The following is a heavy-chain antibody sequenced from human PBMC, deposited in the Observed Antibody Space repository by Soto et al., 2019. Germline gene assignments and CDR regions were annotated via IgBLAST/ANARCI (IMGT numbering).Heavy chain of an antibody. CDR3: AKAWGVRGGIWGMGV. Sequence: EVQLVESGGGLVQPGRSLRLSCEASGFTFDDYVMHWVRQAPGKGLEWVSGISWNGDSMAFADSVKGRFGISRDNAKHYLYLQMNSLGEDDTDLYYCAKAWGVRGGIWGMGVWGQGTTVTVS. D-gene: IGHD3-10*01. CDR1: GFTFDDYV. J-gene: IGHJ6*02. CDR2: ISWNGDSM. V-gene: IGHV3-9*01.